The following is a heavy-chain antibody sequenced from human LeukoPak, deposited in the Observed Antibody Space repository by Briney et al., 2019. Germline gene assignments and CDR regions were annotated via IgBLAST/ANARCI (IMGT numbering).Heavy chain of an antibody. CDR3: ARDDGSAQIDY. Sequence: ASVKVSCKASGYTFTGYYMHWVRQAPGQGLEWMGWINPNSGGTNYAQKFQGRVTTTRDTSISTAYMELSRLRSDDTAVYCCARDDGSAQIDYWGQGTLVTVSS. CDR1: GYTFTGYY. J-gene: IGHJ4*02. V-gene: IGHV1-2*02. CDR2: INPNSGGT. D-gene: IGHD6-25*01.